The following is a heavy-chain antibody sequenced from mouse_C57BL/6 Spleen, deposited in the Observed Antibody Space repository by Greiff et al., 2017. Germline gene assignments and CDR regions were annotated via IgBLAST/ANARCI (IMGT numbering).Heavy chain of an antibody. CDR1: GYTFTAYT. V-gene: IGHV1-62-2*01. J-gene: IGHJ3*01. D-gene: IGHD1-1*01. CDR2: FSPASGST. CDR3: ERHEDYGRSYLFAY. Sequence: QVQLQQSGAELVKPGASVKLSCKASGYTFTAYTIHLVKQRSGQGLEWIGRFSPASGSTTYNEKFKDKATLTVDKSSSPVYMELRRCASEDAAVYFWERHEDYGRSYLFAYWGQGTLVTVSA.